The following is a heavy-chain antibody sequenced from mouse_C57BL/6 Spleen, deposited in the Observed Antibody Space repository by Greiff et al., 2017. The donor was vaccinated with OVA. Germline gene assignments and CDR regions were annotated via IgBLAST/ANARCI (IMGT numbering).Heavy chain of an antibody. J-gene: IGHJ2*01. CDR1: GYTFTSYW. CDR3: ARRESLLRGEGD. CDR2: IYPGSGST. V-gene: IGHV1-55*01. Sequence: QVHLQQPGAELVKPGASVKMSCKASGYTFTSYWITWVKQRPGQGLEWIGDIYPGSGSTNYNEKFKSKATLTVDTSSSTAYMQLSSLTSEDSAVYYCARRESLLRGEGDWGQGTTLTVSS. D-gene: IGHD1-1*01.